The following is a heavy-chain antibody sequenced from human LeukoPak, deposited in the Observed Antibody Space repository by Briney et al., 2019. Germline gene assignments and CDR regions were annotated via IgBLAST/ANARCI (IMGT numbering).Heavy chain of an antibody. CDR2: ISYDGSNK. D-gene: IGHD3-9*01. CDR3: ARDRPDDWLFGDIDY. CDR1: GFTFSSYA. V-gene: IGHV3-30-3*01. Sequence: PGVSLRLSCAASGFTFSSYAMHWVRQAPGKGLEWVAVISYDGSNKYYADSVKGRFTISRDNSKNTLYLQMNSLRAEDTAVYYCARDRPDDWLFGDIDYWGQGTLVTVSS. J-gene: IGHJ4*02.